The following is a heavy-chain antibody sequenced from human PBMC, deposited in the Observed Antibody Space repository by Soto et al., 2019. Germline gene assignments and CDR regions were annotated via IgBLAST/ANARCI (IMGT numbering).Heavy chain of an antibody. CDR3: TTRDLGYCSGGSCYVVDFDY. CDR1: GSTFSGSA. V-gene: IGHV3-73*01. CDR2: IRSKANSYAT. J-gene: IGHJ4*02. D-gene: IGHD2-15*01. Sequence: GGSLRLSCAASGSTFSGSAMHWVRQASGKGLEWVGRIRSKANSYATAYAASVKGRFTISRDDSKNTAYLQMNSLKTEDTAVYYCTTRDLGYCSGGSCYVVDFDYWGQGTLVTVSS.